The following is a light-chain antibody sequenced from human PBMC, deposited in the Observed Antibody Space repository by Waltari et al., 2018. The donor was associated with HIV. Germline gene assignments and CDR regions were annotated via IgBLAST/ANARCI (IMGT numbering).Light chain of an antibody. Sequence: QSFLTQPPSMSAAPGQSVSISCSGTSSNIGNNYVSWYLQFPGTAPRLIIFENDQRSTGVPDRFFATKSGTSATLGISRLLTGDEASYYCATWDTSLQSLLFGGGTKLT. CDR2: END. J-gene: IGLJ2*01. V-gene: IGLV1-51*02. CDR3: ATWDTSLQSLL. CDR1: SSNIGNNY.